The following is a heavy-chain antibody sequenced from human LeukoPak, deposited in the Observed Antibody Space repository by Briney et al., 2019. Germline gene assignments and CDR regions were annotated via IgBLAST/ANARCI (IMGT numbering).Heavy chain of an antibody. CDR1: NYSITSGYF. D-gene: IGHD3-22*01. CDR3: ARDGVFHDSDGYSFDY. V-gene: IGHV4-38-2*02. CDR2: IYHSGTT. Sequence: SETLSLTCAVSNYSITSGYFWCWIRQPPGKGLEWIAGIYHSGTTYYEPSLRNRVTLFVDTSKNQFSLKLTSLTAADTAVYYCARDGVFHDSDGYSFDYWGQGTLVTVSS. J-gene: IGHJ4*02.